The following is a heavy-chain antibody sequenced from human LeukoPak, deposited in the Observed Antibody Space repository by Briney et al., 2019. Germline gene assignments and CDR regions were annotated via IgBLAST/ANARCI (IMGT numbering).Heavy chain of an antibody. D-gene: IGHD6-13*01. Sequence: SETLSLTCTVSGGSISSYYWSWIRQPPGKGLEWIGYIYYSGSTNYSPSLKSRVTISVDTSKNQFSLKLSSVTAADTAVYYCARDGVYGSSGRGVRYFDYWGQGTLVTVSS. J-gene: IGHJ4*02. CDR2: IYYSGST. CDR1: GGSISSYY. CDR3: ARDGVYGSSGRGVRYFDY. V-gene: IGHV4-59*01.